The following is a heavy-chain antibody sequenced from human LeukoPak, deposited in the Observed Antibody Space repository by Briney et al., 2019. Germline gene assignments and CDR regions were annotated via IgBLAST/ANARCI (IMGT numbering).Heavy chain of an antibody. CDR2: ISSSRSTI. Sequence: GGSLRLSCAASGFTCSDYEMNWVRQAPGKGLEWVSYISSSRSTIYYADSVKGRFTISRDNAKNSLYLQMNSLRAEDTAVYYCAREHSMVFDPWGQGTLVTVSS. CDR1: GFTCSDYE. CDR3: AREHSMVFDP. V-gene: IGHV3-48*03. D-gene: IGHD3-10*01. J-gene: IGHJ5*02.